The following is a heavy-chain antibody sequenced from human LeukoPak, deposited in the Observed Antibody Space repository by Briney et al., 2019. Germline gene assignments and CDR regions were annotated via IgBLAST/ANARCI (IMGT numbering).Heavy chain of an antibody. J-gene: IGHJ3*02. CDR3: ASPPADYYPRGTFDI. V-gene: IGHV4-34*01. CDR2: INHSGST. D-gene: IGHD3-9*01. Sequence: SETLSLTCAVYGGSFSGYYWNWIPQPPGKGLEWIGEINHSGSTNYNPSLKSRVTLSVDTSKSQFSLKLSSVTAADTAVYYCASPPADYYPRGTFDIWGQGTMVTVSS. CDR1: GGSFSGYY.